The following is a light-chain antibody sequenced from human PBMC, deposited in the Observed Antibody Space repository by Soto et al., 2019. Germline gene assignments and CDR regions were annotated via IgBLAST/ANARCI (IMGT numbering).Light chain of an antibody. CDR2: GAS. CDR1: QSVSSK. J-gene: IGKJ1*01. CDR3: QQYGSLSWT. Sequence: EIVMTQSPATLSLSPGERVTLSCRASQSVSSKLAWYQQKPGQAPRLLIYGASTRATGVPDRFSGSGSGTDFTLTISRLEPEDFAVYHCQQYGSLSWTFGQGTKVEIK. V-gene: IGKV3-20*01.